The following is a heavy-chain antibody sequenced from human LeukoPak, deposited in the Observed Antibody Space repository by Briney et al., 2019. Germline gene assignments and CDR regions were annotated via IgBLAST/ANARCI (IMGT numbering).Heavy chain of an antibody. CDR3: AKSTLGDY. D-gene: IGHD2-2*01. Sequence: GGSLRLSCAASGFPFSSYAMSWVRQAPGKGLEWVSGITGSGTSIYYADSVKGRFTISRDNPKKTLYLQMNSLRAEDTAVYYCAKSTLGDYWGQGTLVTVSS. CDR2: ITGSGTSI. V-gene: IGHV3-23*01. J-gene: IGHJ4*02. CDR1: GFPFSSYA.